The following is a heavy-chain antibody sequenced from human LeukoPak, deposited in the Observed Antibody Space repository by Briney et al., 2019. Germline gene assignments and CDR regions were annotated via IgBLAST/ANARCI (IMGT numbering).Heavy chain of an antibody. CDR1: GYTFTWYY. D-gene: IGHD1-26*01. J-gene: IGHJ4*02. V-gene: IGHV1-46*01. CDR3: ARDLSWELLSAEFDY. Sequence: ASLNLSCKASGYTFTWYYVHWVRQAPGQGLEWMGRVNPSGGSIHYAQKFQGRVIMTRDTSTSTVYLDVGSLSSEDTAVYYCARDLSWELLSAEFDYWGQGTLVTVSS. CDR2: VNPSGGSI.